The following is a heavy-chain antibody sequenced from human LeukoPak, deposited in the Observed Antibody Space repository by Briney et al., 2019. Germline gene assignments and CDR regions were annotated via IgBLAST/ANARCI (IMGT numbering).Heavy chain of an antibody. CDR2: ISYDGNNK. CDR3: AKVSPHTYYYDSSGYGY. CDR1: GFTFSSYG. D-gene: IGHD3-22*01. Sequence: GGSLRLSCAASGFTFSSYGMHWVRQAPGKGLEWVAVISYDGNNKYYADSVKGRFTISRDNSKNTLYLQMNSLRAEDTAVYYCAKVSPHTYYYDSSGYGYWGQGTLVTVSS. V-gene: IGHV3-30*18. J-gene: IGHJ4*02.